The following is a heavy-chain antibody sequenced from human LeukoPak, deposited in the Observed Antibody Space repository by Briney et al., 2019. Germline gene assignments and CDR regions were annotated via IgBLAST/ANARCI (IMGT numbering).Heavy chain of an antibody. D-gene: IGHD2-15*01. CDR2: MNPNSGNT. CDR3: ARPSYCSGGSCYPGVDY. CDR1: GYTFTSYD. J-gene: IGHJ4*02. V-gene: IGHV1-8*01. Sequence: ASVKVSCKASGYTFTSYDINWVRQATGQGLEWMGWMNPNSGNTGYAQKFQGRVTMTRNTSIGTAYMELSSLRSEDTAVYYCARPSYCSGGSCYPGVDYWGQGTPVTVSS.